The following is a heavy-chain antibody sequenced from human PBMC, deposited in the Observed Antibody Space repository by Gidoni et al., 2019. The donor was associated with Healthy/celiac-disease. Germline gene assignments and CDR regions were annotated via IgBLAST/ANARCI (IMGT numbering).Heavy chain of an antibody. CDR3: ARGRGTMIVVVIGSSRFDY. D-gene: IGHD3-22*01. Sequence: QVQLQQWGAGLWKPSETLSLTCAVEGGSFSGYYWSWIRQPPGKGLAWIGEINHSGSTNYNPYLTRRVTISVDTSKNQFSLKLSSVTAADTAVYYCARGRGTMIVVVIGSSRFDYWGQGTLVTVSS. CDR1: GGSFSGYY. V-gene: IGHV4-34*01. J-gene: IGHJ4*02. CDR2: INHSGST.